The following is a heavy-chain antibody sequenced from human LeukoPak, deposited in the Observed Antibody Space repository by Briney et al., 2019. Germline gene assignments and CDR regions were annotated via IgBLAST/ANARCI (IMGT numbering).Heavy chain of an antibody. CDR1: GFTFSSYA. Sequence: PGGSLRLSCAASGFTFSSYAMSWVRQAPGKGLEWVSAISGSGGSTYYADSVKGRFTISRDNSKNTLYLQMNSLRAEDTAVYYCAKDLKGAVAGTGYFDYWGQGTLVTVSS. D-gene: IGHD6-19*01. J-gene: IGHJ4*02. V-gene: IGHV3-23*01. CDR2: ISGSGGST. CDR3: AKDLKGAVAGTGYFDY.